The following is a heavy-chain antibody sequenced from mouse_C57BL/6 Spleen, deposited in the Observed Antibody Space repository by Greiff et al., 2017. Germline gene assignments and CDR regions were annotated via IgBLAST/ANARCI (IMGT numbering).Heavy chain of an antibody. D-gene: IGHD1-1*01. Sequence: VQLQQSGAELVKPGASVKLSCTASGFNIKDYYMHWVKQRTEQGLEWIGRIDPEDGENKYAPKCQGKATITADTSSNTAYLQLSSLTSEDTAVYYCSKNYYDSSYGGWGQGTTLSVSS. CDR1: GFNIKDYY. CDR3: SKNYYDSSYGG. CDR2: IDPEDGEN. V-gene: IGHV14-2*01. J-gene: IGHJ2*01.